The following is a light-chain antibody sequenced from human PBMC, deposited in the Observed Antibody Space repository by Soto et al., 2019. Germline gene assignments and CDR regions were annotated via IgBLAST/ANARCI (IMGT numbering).Light chain of an antibody. CDR2: QDS. CDR1: KLGDKY. CDR3: QAWDSSTAHVV. Sequence: SYELTQPPSVSVSPGQTASITCAGEKLGDKYACWYQQKPGQSPVLVIYQDSKRPSGIPERFSGSNSGNTATLTISGTQAMDEADSYCQAWDSSTAHVVFGGGTKLTVL. J-gene: IGLJ2*01. V-gene: IGLV3-1*01.